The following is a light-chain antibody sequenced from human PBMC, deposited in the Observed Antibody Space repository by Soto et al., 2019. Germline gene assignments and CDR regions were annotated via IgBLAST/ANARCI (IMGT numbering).Light chain of an antibody. CDR2: DAP. CDR1: QGISSA. CDR3: QQLKTYPFT. Sequence: AIPLTQSPSSLSASVGDRVSITCRASQGISSALAWYQHKPGKAPKILIYDAPSLQSGVPSRFSGSESGTECTLTISSLQPEDFATYYCQQLKTYPFTFGQGTRLEIK. V-gene: IGKV1-13*02. J-gene: IGKJ5*01.